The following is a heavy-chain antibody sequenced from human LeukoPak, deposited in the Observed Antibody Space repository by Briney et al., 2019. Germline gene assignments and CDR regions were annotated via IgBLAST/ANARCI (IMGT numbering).Heavy chain of an antibody. J-gene: IGHJ6*03. CDR1: GGSFSGYY. D-gene: IGHD3-10*01. Sequence: SETLSLTCAVYGGSFSGYYWSWIRQPPGKGLEWIGEINHSGSTNYNPSLKSRVTISVDTSKNQFSLKLSSVTAADTAVYYCARDRVYYYGSGSSLGSAMDVWGKGTTVTISS. CDR2: INHSGST. CDR3: ARDRVYYYGSGSSLGSAMDV. V-gene: IGHV4-34*01.